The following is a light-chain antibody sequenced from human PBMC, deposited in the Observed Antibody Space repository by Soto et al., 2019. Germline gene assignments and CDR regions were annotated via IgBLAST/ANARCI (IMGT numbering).Light chain of an antibody. CDR1: QSISTW. V-gene: IGKV1-5*01. CDR2: DAS. Sequence: DIQMTQSPSTLSASVGDRVTITCRASQSISTWLAWFQQKPGTAPKLLIFDASTLESGVPSRFSGSGSGTEFTLTISSLQPDDFATYFCQQYSDYLVTFGQGTKLEIK. CDR3: QQYSDYLVT. J-gene: IGKJ2*01.